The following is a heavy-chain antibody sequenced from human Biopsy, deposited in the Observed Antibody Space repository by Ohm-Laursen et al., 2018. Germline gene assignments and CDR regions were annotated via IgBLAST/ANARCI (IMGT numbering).Heavy chain of an antibody. V-gene: IGHV3-30*18. CDR1: GFTFSSHG. D-gene: IGHD3-10*01. J-gene: IGHJ4*02. CDR2: FSYDGSYK. Sequence: SLRLSCAASGFTFSSHGMHWVRQAPGKGLEWVAHFSYDGSYKNHGDSVRGRFTISRDNSKNTLYLQMNSLRPEDTAVYYCAKQEGVAYGDIDYWGQGTLVTVSS. CDR3: AKQEGVAYGDIDY.